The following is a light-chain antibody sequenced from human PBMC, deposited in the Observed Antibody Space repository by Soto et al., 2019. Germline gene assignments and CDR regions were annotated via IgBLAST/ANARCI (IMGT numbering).Light chain of an antibody. Sequence: QAVVTQPPSVSGAPGQRVTISCTGNNSNLGAGYDVHWYQQLPGAAPKLVVFGNRNRPSGVPERFSGSKSGTSASLAITGLQAEDEADYYCSSYTTSSTRVFGTGTKVTVL. CDR2: GNR. J-gene: IGLJ1*01. V-gene: IGLV1-40*01. CDR1: NSNLGAGYD. CDR3: SSYTTSSTRV.